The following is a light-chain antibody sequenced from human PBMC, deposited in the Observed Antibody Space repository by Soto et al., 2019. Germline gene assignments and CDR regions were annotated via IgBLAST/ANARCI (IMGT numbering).Light chain of an antibody. V-gene: IGKV3-15*01. CDR3: QQYHDRRRT. CDR2: GAT. CDR1: QSVSSY. J-gene: IGKJ2*01. Sequence: EIVLTQSPATLSLSPGEGATLSCRASQSVSSYLAWYQQKPGQPPRLLIYGATARVAGVPVRFSGSGGGTELTLTISRLQSEDFASYFCQQYHDRRRTFGQGTKGDIK.